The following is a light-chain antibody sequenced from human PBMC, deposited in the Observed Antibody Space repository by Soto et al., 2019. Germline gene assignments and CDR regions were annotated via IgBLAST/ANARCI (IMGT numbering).Light chain of an antibody. CDR1: QSVSSY. CDR3: QQRSNWPPGIT. J-gene: IGKJ3*01. Sequence: EIVLTQSPATLSLSPGERATLSCRASQSVSSYLAWYQQKPGQAPRLLLYDASNRATGIPARFSGSGSGTDFTLTISSLEPEDFAVYYCQQRSNWPPGITFGPGTKVDIK. CDR2: DAS. V-gene: IGKV3-11*01.